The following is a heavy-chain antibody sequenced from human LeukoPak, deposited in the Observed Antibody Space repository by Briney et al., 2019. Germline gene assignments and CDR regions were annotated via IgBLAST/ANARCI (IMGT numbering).Heavy chain of an antibody. CDR2: ISDSASTT. D-gene: IGHD3-10*01. Sequence: PRGSPRLSCTASGFTFSRYDMSWGRQAPGKGLEWVSGISDSASTTYYADSVKGRFSISRDNSKNTLNLQMNSLRAEDTAVYYCAKSYYYGSGGYSFTAFDIWGGGTMDTVSS. CDR3: AKSYYYGSGGYSFTAFDI. J-gene: IGHJ3*02. CDR1: GFTFSRYD. V-gene: IGHV3-23*01.